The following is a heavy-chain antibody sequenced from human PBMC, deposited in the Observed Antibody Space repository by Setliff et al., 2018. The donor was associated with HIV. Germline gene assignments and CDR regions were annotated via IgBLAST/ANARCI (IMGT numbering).Heavy chain of an antibody. CDR3: ARDRPPSTVDMLGAFDR. D-gene: IGHD4-17*01. CDR2: ISYSGTT. Sequence: SETLSLTCTVSRGSIKYYFWSWIRQPPGKGLECIGHISYSGTTNYNPSLESRVSISVDTSKNQFSLKLKSVTAADTAVYYCARDRPPSTVDMLGAFDRWGQGTMVTVSS. J-gene: IGHJ3*02. CDR1: RGSIKYYF. V-gene: IGHV4-59*01.